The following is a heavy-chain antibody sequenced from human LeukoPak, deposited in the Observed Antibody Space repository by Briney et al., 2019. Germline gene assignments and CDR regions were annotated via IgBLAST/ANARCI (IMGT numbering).Heavy chain of an antibody. CDR3: ARYILEWFLFDP. CDR2: INPNSGGT. V-gene: IGHV1-2*02. J-gene: IGHJ5*02. D-gene: IGHD3-3*01. Sequence: GASVEVSCKASGYTFTGYYMHWVRQAPGQGLEWMGWINPNSGGTNYAQKLQGRVTMTTDTSTSTAYMELRSLRSDDTAVYYCARYILEWFLFDPWGQGTLVTVSS. CDR1: GYTFTGYY.